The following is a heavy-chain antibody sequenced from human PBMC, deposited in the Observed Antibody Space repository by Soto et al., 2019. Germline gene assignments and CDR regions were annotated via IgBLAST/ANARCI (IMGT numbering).Heavy chain of an antibody. J-gene: IGHJ4*02. V-gene: IGHV4-39*01. CDR1: GGSISGSYYY. D-gene: IGHD1-20*01. CDR2: VFYTGFT. CDR3: ASSQKGYNWNYFDH. Sequence: SETLSLTCAVSGGSISGSYYYWGWLRQSPGRGPEWIGSVFYTGFTSYNPSLESRVSVSVDXXXXXXXXXXXXXXXXXXXVYYCASSQKGYNWNYFDHWGQGALVTVSS.